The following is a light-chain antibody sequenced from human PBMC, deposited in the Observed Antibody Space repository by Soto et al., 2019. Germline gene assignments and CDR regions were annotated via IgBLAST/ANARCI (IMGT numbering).Light chain of an antibody. CDR1: NSDVGGYNY. Sequence: QSALTQPPSASGSPGQSVTISCTGTNSDVGGYNYVSWYQQHPGKAPKLMIYEVSKRPSGVPDRFSGSKSGNTASLTVSGLQAEDEADYYCSSYAGSNNWVFGGGTQLTVL. CDR3: SSYAGSNNWV. CDR2: EVS. J-gene: IGLJ3*02. V-gene: IGLV2-8*01.